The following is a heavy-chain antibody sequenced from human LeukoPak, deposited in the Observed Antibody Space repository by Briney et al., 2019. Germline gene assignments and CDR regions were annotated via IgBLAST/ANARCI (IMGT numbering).Heavy chain of an antibody. CDR2: ISYDGSNK. CDR1: GFTFSSYG. CDR3: AKVIVPDSSSWTNFDY. V-gene: IGHV3-30*18. D-gene: IGHD6-13*01. J-gene: IGHJ4*02. Sequence: HPGGSLRLSCAASGFTFSSYGMHWVRQAPGKGLEWVAVISYDGSNKYYADSVKGRFTISRDNSKNTLYLQMNSLRAEDTAVYYCAKVIVPDSSSWTNFDYWGQGTLVTVSS.